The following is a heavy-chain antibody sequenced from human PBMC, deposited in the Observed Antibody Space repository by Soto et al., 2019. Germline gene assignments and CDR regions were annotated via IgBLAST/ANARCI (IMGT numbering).Heavy chain of an antibody. V-gene: IGHV3-72*01. CDR3: ARAYSNYRDYYYYMDV. Sequence: GGSLRLSCAASGFTFSDHYMDWVRQAPGKGLEWVGRTRNKANSYTTEYAASVKGRVTISRDDSKNSLYLQMNSLKTEDTAVYYCARAYSNYRDYYYYMDVWGKGTTVTVSS. CDR2: TRNKANSYTT. D-gene: IGHD4-4*01. CDR1: GFTFSDHY. J-gene: IGHJ6*03.